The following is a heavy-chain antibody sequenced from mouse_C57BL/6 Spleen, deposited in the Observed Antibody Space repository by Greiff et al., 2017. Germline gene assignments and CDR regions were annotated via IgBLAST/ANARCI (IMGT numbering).Heavy chain of an antibody. J-gene: IGHJ1*03. CDR2: IYPGSGST. CDR3: ARRGLATTAQATYWYFDV. D-gene: IGHD3-2*02. V-gene: IGHV1-55*01. Sequence: QVQLQQPGAELVKPGASVKMSCKASGYTFTSYWITWVKQRPGQGLEWIGDIYPGSGSTNYNEKFKSKATLTVDTSSSTAYMQLSSLTSEDSAVYYCARRGLATTAQATYWYFDVWGTGTTVTVSS. CDR1: GYTFTSYW.